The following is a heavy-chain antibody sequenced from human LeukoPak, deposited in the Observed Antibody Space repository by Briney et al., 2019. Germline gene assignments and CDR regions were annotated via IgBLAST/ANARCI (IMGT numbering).Heavy chain of an antibody. J-gene: IGHJ4*02. CDR1: GYTFTSYG. CDR3: ARDDRLWFGELFPDY. Sequence: ASVKVSCKASGYTFTSYGISWVRQAPGQGLEWMGWISAYNGNTNYAQKFQGRVTMTRDTSISTAYMELSRLRSDDTAVYYCARDDRLWFGELFPDYWGQGTLVTVSS. V-gene: IGHV1-18*01. D-gene: IGHD3-10*01. CDR2: ISAYNGNT.